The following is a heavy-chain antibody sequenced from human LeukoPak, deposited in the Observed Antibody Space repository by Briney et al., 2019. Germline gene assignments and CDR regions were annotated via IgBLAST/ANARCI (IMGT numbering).Heavy chain of an antibody. CDR1: GGTFSSYT. CDR2: IIPIPGIA. J-gene: IGHJ4*02. Sequence: SVKVSCKASGGTFSSYTISWVRQAPGQGLEWMGRIIPIPGIANYAQKFQGRVTITADKSTSTAYMELSSLTSEDTAVYYCARETIPSSSSYFDYWGQGTLVTVSS. D-gene: IGHD6-13*01. CDR3: ARETIPSSSSYFDY. V-gene: IGHV1-69*04.